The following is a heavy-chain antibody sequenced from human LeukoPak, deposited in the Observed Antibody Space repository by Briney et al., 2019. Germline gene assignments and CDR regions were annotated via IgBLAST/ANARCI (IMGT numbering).Heavy chain of an antibody. CDR3: AKHDGYGSGRWDWFDP. D-gene: IGHD3-10*01. CDR1: GYTFIGYY. V-gene: IGHV1-2*02. J-gene: IGHJ5*02. Sequence: ASVKVSCKASGYTFIGYYIHWVRQAPGQGLEWMGSLNPINGDTKYAQKFNGRVTMTRDTSITTAYLELHSLRSDDTAVYYCAKHDGYGSGRWDWFDPWGQGTLVTVSS. CDR2: LNPINGDT.